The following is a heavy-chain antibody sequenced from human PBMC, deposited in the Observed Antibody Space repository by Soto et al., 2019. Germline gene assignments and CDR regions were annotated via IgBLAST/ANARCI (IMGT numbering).Heavy chain of an antibody. CDR1: GYTFTSHG. CDR2: ISPYNGDT. J-gene: IGHJ6*03. V-gene: IGHV1-18*01. CDR3: ARMVRGSTVGSYSCMDV. D-gene: IGHD3-10*01. Sequence: QVQLVQSGAEVKKPGASVKVSCKTSGYTFTSHGISWVRQAPGQGLEWMGWISPYNGDTNYAQKLQGRVSVTTDSSTRTAYMELRSLRSEDTAVYYCARMVRGSTVGSYSCMDVWGKGTTVTVSS.